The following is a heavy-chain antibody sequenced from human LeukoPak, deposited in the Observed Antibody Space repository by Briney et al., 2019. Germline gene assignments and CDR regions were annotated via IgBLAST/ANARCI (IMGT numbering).Heavy chain of an antibody. CDR2: IKQDGSEK. CDR3: ARGSSVTVGVKDY. Sequence: GGSLRLSCAASGFTFSSYWMSWGRQAPGKGLEWVANIKQDGSEKYYVDSVKGRFTISRDNAKNSLYLQMNSLRAEDTAVYYCARGSSVTVGVKDYWGQGTLVTVSS. J-gene: IGHJ4*02. V-gene: IGHV3-7*01. CDR1: GFTFSSYW. D-gene: IGHD2-21*01.